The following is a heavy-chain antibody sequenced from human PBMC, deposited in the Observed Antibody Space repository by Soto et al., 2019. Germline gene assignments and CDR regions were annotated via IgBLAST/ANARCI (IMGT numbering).Heavy chain of an antibody. Sequence: GGSLRLSCAASGFTFSDYGMHWVRQAPGKGLEWVAVIWLDGSIKYYADYVKGRFTISRDNSKDTLYLQINSLRAEDTAVYYCARASGSFDYWGQGTLVTVSS. CDR3: ARASGSFDY. CDR1: GFTFSDYG. J-gene: IGHJ4*02. CDR2: IWLDGSIK. V-gene: IGHV3-33*01.